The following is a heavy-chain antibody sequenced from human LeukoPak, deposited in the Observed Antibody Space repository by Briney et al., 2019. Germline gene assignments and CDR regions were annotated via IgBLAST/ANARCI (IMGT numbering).Heavy chain of an antibody. CDR1: GFTFSSYD. Sequence: GGSLRLSCAASGFTFSSYDMSWVRQAPGERLERVSAISGSGGSTYYAVAVKGRFTMSRDNSKNPLYVQMTSLRAEDTAVYYCAKDLSVVVIAIRVPEPLDIWGQGTMVTVSS. CDR3: AKDLSVVVIAIRVPEPLDI. CDR2: ISGSGGST. V-gene: IGHV3-23*01. D-gene: IGHD2-21*01. J-gene: IGHJ3*02.